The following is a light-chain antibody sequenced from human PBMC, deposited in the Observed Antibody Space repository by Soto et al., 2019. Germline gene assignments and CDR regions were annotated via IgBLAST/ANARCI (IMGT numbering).Light chain of an antibody. J-gene: IGLJ1*01. Sequence: QSALTQPASVSGSPGQSITISCTGTSSDVGGYDYVSWYQQHPGEAPKLLIYEVSDRPSGVSNRFSASKSGNTASLTISGLQAGDEADYYCCSYTSTSTYVFGTGTKLTVL. CDR3: CSYTSTSTYV. CDR1: SSDVGGYDY. V-gene: IGLV2-14*01. CDR2: EVS.